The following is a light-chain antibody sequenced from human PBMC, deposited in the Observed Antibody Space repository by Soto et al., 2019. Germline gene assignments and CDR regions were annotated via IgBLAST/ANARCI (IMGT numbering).Light chain of an antibody. V-gene: IGKV1-5*01. CDR1: QSISSW. Sequence: DIQMTQSPSTLSASVGDRVTITCRASQSISSWLAWYQQKLGRAPRLLIYEASILESGVPSRFSGNASGTDFTLTISSLQPEDFATYYCQQYNSYPLTFGGGTKVDIK. J-gene: IGKJ4*01. CDR3: QQYNSYPLT. CDR2: EAS.